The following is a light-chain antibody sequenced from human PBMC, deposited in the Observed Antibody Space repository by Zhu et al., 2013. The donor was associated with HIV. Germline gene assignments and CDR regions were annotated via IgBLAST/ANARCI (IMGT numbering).Light chain of an antibody. J-gene: IGKJ3*01. CDR2: DAV. V-gene: IGKV3-11*01. CDR1: QSVSSN. CDR3: QQRLT. Sequence: EIVLTQSPGTLSLSPGERATLSCRASQSVSSNFLAWYQQRPGQAPRLLIYDAVKRATGIPARFSGTGSGTDFTLTISSLEPEDFAVYYCQQRLTFGPGTKVIFK.